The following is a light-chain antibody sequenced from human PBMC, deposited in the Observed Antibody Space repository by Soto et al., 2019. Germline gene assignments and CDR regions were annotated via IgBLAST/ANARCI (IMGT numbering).Light chain of an antibody. CDR1: SSDVGGYNY. CDR3: SSYTSSGPV. V-gene: IGLV2-14*01. Sequence: QSALTQPASVSGSPGQSITISSTGTSSDVGGYNYVSWYQQHPGKAPKLMIYEVSNRPSGVSNRFSGSKSGNTASLTISGLQAEDEADYYCSSYTSSGPVFGGGTKVTVL. CDR2: EVS. J-gene: IGLJ3*02.